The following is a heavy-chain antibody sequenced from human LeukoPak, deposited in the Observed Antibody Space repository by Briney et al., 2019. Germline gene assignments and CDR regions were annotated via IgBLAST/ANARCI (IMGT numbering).Heavy chain of an antibody. V-gene: IGHV4-4*07. D-gene: IGHD2-2*01. Sequence: SETLSLTCTVSGGSISSYYWSWIRQPPGKGLEWIGRIYTSGSTNYNPSLKSRVTMSVDTSKNQFSLKLSSVTAADTAVYYCARDRPRDSVVVPAALHYQYYMDVWGKGTTVTVSS. J-gene: IGHJ6*03. CDR2: IYTSGST. CDR1: GGSISSYY. CDR3: ARDRPRDSVVVPAALHYQYYMDV.